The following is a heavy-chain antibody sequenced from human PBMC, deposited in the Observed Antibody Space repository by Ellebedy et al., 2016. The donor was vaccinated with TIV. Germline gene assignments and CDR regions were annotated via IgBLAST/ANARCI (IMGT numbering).Heavy chain of an antibody. CDR2: LQSGGTT. J-gene: IGHJ4*02. CDR1: GFTVSSNH. V-gene: IGHV3-66*01. Sequence: GESLKISCAASGFTVSSNHMNWVRQAPGKGLEWVSVLQSGGTTHYADSVKGRFTISRDNSKNTLYLQMNSLRAEDTAVYYCTKARDGGGSVDYWGQGTLVTVSS. D-gene: IGHD2-15*01. CDR3: TKARDGGGSVDY.